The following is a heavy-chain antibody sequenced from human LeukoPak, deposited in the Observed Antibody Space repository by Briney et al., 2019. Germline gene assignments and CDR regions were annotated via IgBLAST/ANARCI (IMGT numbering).Heavy chain of an antibody. V-gene: IGHV3-30*04. J-gene: IGHJ4*02. D-gene: IGHD6-13*01. CDR2: ISYDGSNK. Sequence: GRSLRLSCAASGFTFSSYAMHWVRQAPGKGLEWVAVISYDGSNKYYAGSVKGRFTISRDNSKNTLYLQMNSLRAEDTAVYYCARGETPIAAAGIRYWGQGTLVTVSS. CDR3: ARGETPIAAAGIRY. CDR1: GFTFSSYA.